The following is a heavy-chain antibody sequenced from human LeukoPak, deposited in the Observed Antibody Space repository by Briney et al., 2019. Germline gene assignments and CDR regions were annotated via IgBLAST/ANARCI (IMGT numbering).Heavy chain of an antibody. D-gene: IGHD5-18*01. CDR2: ISSSSSYI. J-gene: IGHJ4*02. Sequence: GGSLRLSCAASGFTFSSYSMNWVRQAPGKGLEWVSSISSSSSYIYYADSVKGRFTISRDNAKNSLYLQMNSLRAEDTAVYYCARDLEDTAMVPRDFDYWGQGTLVTVSS. CDR1: GFTFSSYS. V-gene: IGHV3-21*01. CDR3: ARDLEDTAMVPRDFDY.